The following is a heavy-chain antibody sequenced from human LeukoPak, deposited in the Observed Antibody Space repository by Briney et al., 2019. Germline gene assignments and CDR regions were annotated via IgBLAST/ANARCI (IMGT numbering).Heavy chain of an antibody. Sequence: GGSLRLSCAASGFIFRNHGMNWVRQAPGKGLEWVSYISSRSATIYYADSVKGRFTISRDNAKNSLYLQMNSLRAEDTAVYYCARDPLSSSSFDLWGQGTLVTVSS. CDR2: ISSRSATI. D-gene: IGHD6-13*01. J-gene: IGHJ4*02. V-gene: IGHV3-48*01. CDR1: GFIFRNHG. CDR3: ARDPLSSSSFDL.